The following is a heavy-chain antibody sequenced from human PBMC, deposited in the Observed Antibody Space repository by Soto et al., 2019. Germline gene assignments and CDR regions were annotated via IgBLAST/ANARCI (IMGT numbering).Heavy chain of an antibody. CDR1: GYTFTSYY. CDR2: INPSGGST. CDR3: ARGQGSAVVVIPFDY. J-gene: IGHJ4*02. Sequence: ASVKVSCKASGYTFTSYYMHWVRQAPGQGLEWMGIINPSGGSTSYAQKFQGRVTMTRDTSTSTVYMELSSLGSEDTAVYYCARGQGSAVVVIPFDYWGQGTLVTVSS. V-gene: IGHV1-46*01. D-gene: IGHD3-22*01.